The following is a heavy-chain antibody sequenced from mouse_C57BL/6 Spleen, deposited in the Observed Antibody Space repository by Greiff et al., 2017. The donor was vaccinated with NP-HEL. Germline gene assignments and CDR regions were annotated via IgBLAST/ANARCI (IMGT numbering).Heavy chain of an antibody. V-gene: IGHV5-4*03. Sequence: DVKLQESGGGLVKPGGSLKLSCAASGFTFSSYAMSWVRQTPEKRLEWVATISDGGSYTYYPDNVKGRFTISRDNAKNNLYLQMSHLKSEDTAMYYCARVGYGNYGWFAYWGQGTLVTVSA. CDR3: ARVGYGNYGWFAY. J-gene: IGHJ3*01. CDR2: ISDGGSYT. CDR1: GFTFSSYA. D-gene: IGHD2-1*01.